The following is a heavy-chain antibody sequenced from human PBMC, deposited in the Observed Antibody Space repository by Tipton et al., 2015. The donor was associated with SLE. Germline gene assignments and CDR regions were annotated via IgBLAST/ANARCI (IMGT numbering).Heavy chain of an antibody. CDR3: ARGSLTYYYESSGYYLYYFDY. CDR2: INHSGST. J-gene: IGHJ4*02. Sequence: LRLSCAVYGGSFSGYYWSWIRQPPGKGLEWIGEINHSGSTNYNPSLKSRVTISVDTSKNQFSLKLSSVTAADTAVYYCARGSLTYYYESSGYYLYYFDYWGQETLVTVSS. V-gene: IGHV4-34*01. CDR1: GGSFSGYY. D-gene: IGHD3-22*01.